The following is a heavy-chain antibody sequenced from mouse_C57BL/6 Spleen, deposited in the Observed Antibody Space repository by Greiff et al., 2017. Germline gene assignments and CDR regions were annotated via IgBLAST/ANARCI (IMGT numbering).Heavy chain of an antibody. Sequence: VQLKESGPGLVKPSQSLSLTCSVTGYSITSGYYWNWIRQFPGNKLEWMGYISYDGSNNYNPSLKNRISITRDTSKNQFFLKLNSVTTEDTATYYCARGEYGNPWFAYWGQGTLVTVSA. V-gene: IGHV3-6*01. CDR3: ARGEYGNPWFAY. CDR2: ISYDGSN. J-gene: IGHJ3*01. CDR1: GYSITSGYY. D-gene: IGHD2-10*02.